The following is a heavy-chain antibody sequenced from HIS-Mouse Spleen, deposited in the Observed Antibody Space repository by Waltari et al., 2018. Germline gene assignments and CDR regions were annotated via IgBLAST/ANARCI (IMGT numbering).Heavy chain of an antibody. D-gene: IGHD6-6*01. V-gene: IGHV4-38-2*02. CDR2: IYHSGST. CDR3: ASSEITIAAPSYYFDY. CDR1: GYPISSGYH. Sequence: QVQLQESGPGLVKPSETLSLTCTFPGYPISSGYHWGWTRPPPGKGLEGIGGIYHSGSTYYNPSLKSRVTISVDTSKNQFSLKLSSVTAADTAVYYCASSEITIAAPSYYFDYWGQGTLVTVSS. J-gene: IGHJ4*02.